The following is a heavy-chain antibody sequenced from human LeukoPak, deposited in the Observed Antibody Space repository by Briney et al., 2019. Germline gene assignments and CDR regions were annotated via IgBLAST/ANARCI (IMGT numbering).Heavy chain of an antibody. CDR2: MNPNSGDT. J-gene: IGHJ3*02. CDR3: TRDMRGAAAADDAFDI. V-gene: IGHV1-8*01. CDR1: GYTFTSWD. D-gene: IGHD6-13*01. Sequence: ASVKVSCKASGYTFTSWDINWVRQATGQGLEWMGWMNPNSGDTGYAQNFQGRVTITRDTSISTAYMELSSLRSEDTAVYYCTRDMRGAAAADDAFDIWGQGTMVTX.